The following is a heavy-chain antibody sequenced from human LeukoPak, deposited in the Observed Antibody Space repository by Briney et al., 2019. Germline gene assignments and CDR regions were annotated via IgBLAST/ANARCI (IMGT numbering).Heavy chain of an antibody. CDR1: GYTLTELS. CDR2: FDPEDGET. D-gene: IGHD6-19*01. Sequence: ASVKVSCKVSGYTLTELSMHWVRQAPGKGLEWTGGFDPEDGETIYAQKFQGRVAMTEDTSTDTAYMELSSLRSEDTAVYYCTIGGSGWYSDYWGQGTLVTVSS. J-gene: IGHJ4*02. V-gene: IGHV1-24*01. CDR3: TIGGSGWYSDY.